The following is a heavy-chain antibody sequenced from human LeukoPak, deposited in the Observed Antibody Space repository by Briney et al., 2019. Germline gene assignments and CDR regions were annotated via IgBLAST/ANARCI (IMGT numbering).Heavy chain of an antibody. V-gene: IGHV3-30*03. D-gene: IGHD6-13*01. CDR2: ISSDGSNK. Sequence: GGSLRLSCAASGFTFSGYGMHWVRQAPGKGLEWVATISSDGSNKNYADSVKGRFTISRDNSKNTLYLQMNSLRAEDTAVYYCATPYSSSWPDRNYYYYGMDVWGQGTTVTVSS. J-gene: IGHJ6*02. CDR3: ATPYSSSWPDRNYYYYGMDV. CDR1: GFTFSGYG.